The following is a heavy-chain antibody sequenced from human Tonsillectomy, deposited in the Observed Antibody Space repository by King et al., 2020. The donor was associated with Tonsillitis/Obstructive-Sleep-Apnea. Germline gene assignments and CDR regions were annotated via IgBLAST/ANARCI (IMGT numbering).Heavy chain of an antibody. D-gene: IGHD7-27*01. CDR2: IKHRGST. Sequence: VQLQQWGSGLLKPSETLSLTCAVDVWSFSGYNWTWIRQPPGKGLEWIGEIKHRGSTTYDPSLKSRVTISLDTSKNQFSLKLGSVTAADTAVYYCAGQNLWGYYFDYWGQGTPVTVSS. CDR1: VWSFSGYN. CDR3: AGQNLWGYYFDY. V-gene: IGHV4-34*01. J-gene: IGHJ4*02.